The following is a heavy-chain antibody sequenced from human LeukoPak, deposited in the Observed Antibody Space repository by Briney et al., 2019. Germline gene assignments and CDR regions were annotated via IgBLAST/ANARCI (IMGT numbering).Heavy chain of an antibody. CDR3: ARDQPPYAFDI. J-gene: IGHJ3*02. CDR1: GGSISSGNYY. V-gene: IGHV4-31*03. Sequence: SQTLSLTCTVSGGSISSGNYYWSWIRQHPGKGLEWIGYIYYSGSTYYNLSLKSRVTISVDTSKNQFSLKLSSVTAADTAVYYCARDQPPYAFDIWGQGTMVTVSS. CDR2: IYYSGST.